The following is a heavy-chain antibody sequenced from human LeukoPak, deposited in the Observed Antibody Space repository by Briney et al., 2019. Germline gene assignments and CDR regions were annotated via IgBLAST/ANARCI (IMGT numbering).Heavy chain of an antibody. D-gene: IGHD6-19*01. CDR1: GFTFSSYA. J-gene: IGHJ4*02. V-gene: IGHV3-23*01. CDR2: ISGSGGST. CDR3: AKAPRPLSVIAEALCYFYY. Sequence: GGSLRLSCAASGFTFSSYAMSWVRQAPGKGLEWVSAISGSGGSTYYADSVKGRFTISRDNSKNTLYLQMNSLRAEDTAVYYCAKAPRPLSVIAEALCYFYYWGQGTLVTVSP.